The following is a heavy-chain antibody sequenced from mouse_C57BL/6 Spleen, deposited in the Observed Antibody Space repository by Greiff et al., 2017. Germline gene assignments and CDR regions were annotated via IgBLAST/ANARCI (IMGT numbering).Heavy chain of an antibody. CDR1: GYSFTGYY. CDR2: INPSTGGT. V-gene: IGHV1-42*01. J-gene: IGHJ2*01. Sequence: VHVKQSGPELVKPGASVKISCKASGYSFTGYYMNWVKQSPEKSLEWIGEINPSTGGTTYNQKFKAKATLTVDKSSSTAYMQLKSLTSEDSAVYYCARNPFQGLYFDYWGQGTTLTVSS. D-gene: IGHD3-3*01. CDR3: ARNPFQGLYFDY.